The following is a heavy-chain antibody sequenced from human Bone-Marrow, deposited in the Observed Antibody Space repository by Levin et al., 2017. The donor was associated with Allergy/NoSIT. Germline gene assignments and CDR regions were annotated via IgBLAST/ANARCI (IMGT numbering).Heavy chain of an antibody. J-gene: IGHJ6*02. V-gene: IGHV3-72*01. Sequence: QPGGSLRLSCAASRFIFRDHYIDWVRQTPGKGLEWLGRTKNKANSYTTEYAASVKGRFTISRDDSKNSVYLQMNSLKSEDTAVYYCSSSDVGVVPSAIYYYGMDFWGQGTSVTVSS. CDR2: TKNKANSYTT. D-gene: IGHD2-2*01. CDR3: SSSDVGVVPSAIYYYGMDF. CDR1: RFIFRDHY.